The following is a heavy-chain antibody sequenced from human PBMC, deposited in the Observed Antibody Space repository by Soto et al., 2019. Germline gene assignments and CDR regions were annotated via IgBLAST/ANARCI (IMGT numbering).Heavy chain of an antibody. Sequence: PGGSLRLSCAASGFTFSDYYMSWIRQAPGKGLEWVSYISSSSSYTNYADSVKGRFTSSRDNAKTSLYLQMNSLRAEDTAVYYCARDRQQLGIGPPNTCMDGCGQGTTVTVSS. CDR1: GFTFSDYY. D-gene: IGHD6-13*01. J-gene: IGHJ6*02. CDR3: ARDRQQLGIGPPNTCMDG. CDR2: ISSSSSYT. V-gene: IGHV3-11*06.